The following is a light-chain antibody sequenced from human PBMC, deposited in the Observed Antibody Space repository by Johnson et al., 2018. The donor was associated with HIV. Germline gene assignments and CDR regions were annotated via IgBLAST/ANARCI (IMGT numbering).Light chain of an antibody. J-gene: IGLJ1*01. CDR3: GTWDSSLSAYV. V-gene: IGLV1-51*01. CDR2: DNN. CDR1: SSNIGNHY. Sequence: QSVLTQPPSVSAAPGQKVTISCSGTSSNIGNHYVSWYQLLPGTAPKLLIYDNNQRPSGIPDRFSVSKSGTSSTLGITGLQTVDEADYYCGTWDSSLSAYVFGTGPKVTFL.